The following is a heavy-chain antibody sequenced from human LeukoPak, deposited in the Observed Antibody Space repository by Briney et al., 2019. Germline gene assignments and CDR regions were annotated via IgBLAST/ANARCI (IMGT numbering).Heavy chain of an antibody. D-gene: IGHD3/OR15-3a*01. J-gene: IGHJ4*02. Sequence: GASVKVSCKASGYTFTSYDINWVRQATGQGLEWMGWMNPNSGNTGYAQKLQGRITMTRNTSISTAYMELSSLRSEETAVYYCARLRKSRVIRGLVAIYFDYWGQGTLVTVSS. V-gene: IGHV1-8*01. CDR2: MNPNSGNT. CDR1: GYTFTSYD. CDR3: ARLRKSRVIRGLVAIYFDY.